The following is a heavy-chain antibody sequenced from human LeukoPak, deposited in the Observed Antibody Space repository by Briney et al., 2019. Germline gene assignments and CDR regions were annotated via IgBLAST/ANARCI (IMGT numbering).Heavy chain of an antibody. CDR2: IYTSGST. CDR3: ARDFVGLALAPNDAFDI. D-gene: IGHD1-26*01. V-gene: IGHV4-4*07. CDR1: GGSISSYY. J-gene: IGHJ3*02. Sequence: SETLSLTCTVSGGSISSYYWSWIRQPAGKGLEWIGRIYTSGSTNYNPSLKSRVTMSVDTSKNQFSLKLSSVTAADTAVYYCARDFVGLALAPNDAFDIWGQGTMVTVSS.